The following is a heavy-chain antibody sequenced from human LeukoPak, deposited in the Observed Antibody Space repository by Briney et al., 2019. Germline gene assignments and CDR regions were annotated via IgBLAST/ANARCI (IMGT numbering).Heavy chain of an antibody. J-gene: IGHJ1*01. V-gene: IGHV7-4-1*02. D-gene: IGHD6-13*01. CDR3: ARLNAGLTTAGSDH. CDR1: GYTFNHYA. CDR2: INTNAGNP. Sequence: ASVKVSCKASGYTFNHYAMTWVRQAPGQGLECMGWINTNAGNPTYAQGFTGRFVFSLDTSVSTAYLQISSLKAEDTAVYYCARLNAGLTTAGSDHWGQGTLVTVSS.